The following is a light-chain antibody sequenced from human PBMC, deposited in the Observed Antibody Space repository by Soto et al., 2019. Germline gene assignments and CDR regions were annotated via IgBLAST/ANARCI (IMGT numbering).Light chain of an antibody. V-gene: IGLV2-23*02. J-gene: IGLJ1*01. Sequence: QSALTQPASVSGSPGQSITISCTGTSSDVGGYDLVSWYQQHPAKAPKLMIYEVNKRPSGVSNRFSGSKSGNTASLTISGLQADDEADYYCCSSAGGSTCVFATGTKLTVL. CDR3: CSSAGGSTCV. CDR1: SSDVGGYDL. CDR2: EVN.